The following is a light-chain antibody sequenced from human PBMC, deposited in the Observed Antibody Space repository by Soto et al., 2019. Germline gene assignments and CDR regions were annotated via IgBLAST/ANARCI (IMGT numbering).Light chain of an antibody. CDR2: DVI. Sequence: QSALTQPPSASGSPGQSVTISCTGTSRDIGGCDFVSWYQQHPGKAPKLLIYDVIKRPSGVPDRFSGSKSGNTASLTVSGLQTDDEADYYCSSYGGSNNLLFGGGTKLTVL. J-gene: IGLJ2*01. CDR1: SRDIGGCDF. CDR3: SSYGGSNNLL. V-gene: IGLV2-8*01.